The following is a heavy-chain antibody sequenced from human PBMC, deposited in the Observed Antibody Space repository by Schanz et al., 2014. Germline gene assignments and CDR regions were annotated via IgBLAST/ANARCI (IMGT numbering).Heavy chain of an antibody. CDR1: GFTFGTFW. Sequence: EVQLVESGGGLLQPGESLRLSCAASGFTFGTFWMSWVRQAPGKGLEWVANINQDGSDKSYVDSVKGRFTISRDNAKNSLYLQMNSLRAEDTAVYYCARDKGGYYPFDYWGQGSLVTVSS. J-gene: IGHJ4*02. D-gene: IGHD3-22*01. CDR3: ARDKGGYYPFDY. V-gene: IGHV3-7*01. CDR2: INQDGSDK.